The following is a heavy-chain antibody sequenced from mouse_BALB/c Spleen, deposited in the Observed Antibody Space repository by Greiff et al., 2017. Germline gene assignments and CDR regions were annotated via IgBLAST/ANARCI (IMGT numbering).Heavy chain of an antibody. CDR1: GYTFTSYY. J-gene: IGHJ4*01. V-gene: IGHV1S81*02. Sequence: QVQLQQSGAELVKPGASVKLSCKASGYTFTSYYMYWVKQRPGQGLEWIGEINPSNGRTNYNEKFKSKATLTVDKSSSTAYMQLSSLTSEDSAVYYCARGRGNYEDYYAMDYWGQGTSVTVSS. D-gene: IGHD2-1*01. CDR3: ARGRGNYEDYYAMDY. CDR2: INPSNGRT.